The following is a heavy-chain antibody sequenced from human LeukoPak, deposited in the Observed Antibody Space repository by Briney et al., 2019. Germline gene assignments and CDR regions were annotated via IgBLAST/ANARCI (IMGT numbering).Heavy chain of an antibody. D-gene: IGHD3-16*01. V-gene: IGHV1-3*01. CDR3: ASRAGGYDHGMDV. Sequence: GASVKVSCKASGYTFTYYGMHWVRQAPGQRPEWMGWIDGGNGNIEYSQKFQGRLSITRDTSATTDFMELSSLRSEGSAVYYCASRAGGYDHGMDVWGQGTTVTVSS. CDR2: IDGGNGNI. J-gene: IGHJ6*02. CDR1: GYTFTYYG.